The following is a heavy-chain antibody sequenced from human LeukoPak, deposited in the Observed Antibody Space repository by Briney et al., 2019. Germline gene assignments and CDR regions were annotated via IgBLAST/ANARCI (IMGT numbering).Heavy chain of an antibody. V-gene: IGHV5-51*01. CDR3: ARHGLGYSSSWSPDYYYYMDV. CDR1: GYSFTSYW. D-gene: IGHD6-13*01. J-gene: IGHJ6*03. CDR2: IYPGDSDT. Sequence: PGESLKISCKGSGYSFTSYWIGWVRQMPGKGLEWMGIIYPGDSDTRYSPSFQGQVTISADKSISTAYLQWSSLKASDTAMYYCARHGLGYSSSWSPDYYYYMDVWGKGTTVTVSS.